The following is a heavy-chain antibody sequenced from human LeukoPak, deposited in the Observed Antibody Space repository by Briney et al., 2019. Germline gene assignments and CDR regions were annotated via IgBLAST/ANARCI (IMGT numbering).Heavy chain of an antibody. CDR2: FSGGSGTT. D-gene: IGHD5-24*01. V-gene: IGHV3-23*01. CDR3: ARWDGYGDY. CDR1: GFILNTYG. Sequence: GGSLRLSCEAAGFILNTYGITWVRQAPGKGLEWVSGFSGGSGTTHYRDSVKGRFTISRDNSKNTVFLQMDSLRAEDTAVYYCARWDGYGDYWGQGTLVTVSS. J-gene: IGHJ4*02.